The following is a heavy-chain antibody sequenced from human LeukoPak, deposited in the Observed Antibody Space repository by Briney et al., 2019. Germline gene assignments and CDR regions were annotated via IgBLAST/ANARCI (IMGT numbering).Heavy chain of an antibody. CDR1: GYTFTSYG. Sequence: ASVKVSCKASGYTFTSYGISWVRQAPGQGLEWMGWISAYNGNTNYAQKLQGRVTMTTDTSTSTAYMELRSLRSDDTAVYYCARDRLLLWFGGTKGAFDIWGQGTMVTVSS. V-gene: IGHV1-18*01. J-gene: IGHJ3*02. D-gene: IGHD3-10*01. CDR3: ARDRLLLWFGGTKGAFDI. CDR2: ISAYNGNT.